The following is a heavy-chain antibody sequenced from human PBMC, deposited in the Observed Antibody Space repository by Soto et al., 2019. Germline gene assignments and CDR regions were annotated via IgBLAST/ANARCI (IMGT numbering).Heavy chain of an antibody. CDR1: GYTFTAYG. CDR3: ASRGYDFWSGLDP. D-gene: IGHD3-3*01. J-gene: IGHJ5*02. V-gene: IGHV1-3*04. CDR2: INTGNGHT. Sequence: ASVKVSCKASGYTFTAYGIHWVRQAPGQRLEWMGWINTGNGHTKYSQKFQGRVTITRDTSARTAYMELNSLRSEDTAVYYCASRGYDFWSGLDPWGQGTLVTGSS.